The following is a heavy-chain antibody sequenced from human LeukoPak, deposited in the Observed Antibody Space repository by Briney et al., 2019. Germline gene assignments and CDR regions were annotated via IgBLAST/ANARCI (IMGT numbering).Heavy chain of an antibody. CDR1: GFTFSSSW. D-gene: IGHD2-21*02. CDR3: ATASRGGDSIY. Sequence: GGSLRLSCAASGFTFSSSWMSWVRQAPGKGLEWLANIKTDGSEKFYVDSVRGRFTISRDNAKNSLFLQLNSLRAEDTALYYCATASRGGDSIYWGQGALVAVSS. V-gene: IGHV3-7*05. CDR2: IKTDGSEK. J-gene: IGHJ4*02.